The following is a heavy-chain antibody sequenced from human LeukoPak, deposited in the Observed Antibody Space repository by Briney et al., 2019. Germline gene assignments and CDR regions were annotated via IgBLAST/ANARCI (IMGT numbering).Heavy chain of an antibody. Sequence: PGGSLRLSCAVSGFTFDDDAMHWVRQVPGKGLEWVSGISWNSGSIGYADSVKGRFTISRDNAKNSLYLQMNSLRAEDMALYYCAKGDSSSWLNWFDPWGQGTLVTVSS. CDR2: ISWNSGSI. CDR3: AKGDSSSWLNWFDP. CDR1: GFTFDDDA. J-gene: IGHJ5*02. V-gene: IGHV3-9*03. D-gene: IGHD6-13*01.